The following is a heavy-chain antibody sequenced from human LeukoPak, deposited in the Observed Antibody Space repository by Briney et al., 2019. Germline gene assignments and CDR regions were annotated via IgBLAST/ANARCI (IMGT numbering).Heavy chain of an antibody. CDR3: ARDALRAPYGMDV. V-gene: IGHV4-31*03. Sequence: PSQTLSLTCTVSGGSISSGGYYWSWIRQHPGKGLEWIGYIYYSGSTYYNPSLKSRVTISVDTSKNQFSPKLSSVTAADTAVYYCARDALRAPYGMDVWGQGTTVTVSS. CDR2: IYYSGST. CDR1: GGSISSGGYY. J-gene: IGHJ6*02.